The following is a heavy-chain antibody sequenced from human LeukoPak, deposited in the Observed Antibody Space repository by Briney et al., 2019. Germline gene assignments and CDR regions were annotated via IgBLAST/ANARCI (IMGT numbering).Heavy chain of an antibody. CDR2: ISSSSSYI. Sequence: GGSLRLSCAASGFTFSSYSMNWVRQAPGKGLEWVSSISSSSSYIYYADSVKGRFTVSRDNAKNSLYLQMNSLRAEDTAVYYCARDKGDYHTSGSLFVFGGQGTLVTVSS. V-gene: IGHV3-21*04. CDR1: GFTFSSYS. CDR3: ARDKGDYHTSGSLFVF. J-gene: IGHJ4*02. D-gene: IGHD3-22*01.